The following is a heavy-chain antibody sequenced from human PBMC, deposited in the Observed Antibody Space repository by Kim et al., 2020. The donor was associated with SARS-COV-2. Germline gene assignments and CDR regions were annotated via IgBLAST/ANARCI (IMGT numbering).Heavy chain of an antibody. CDR3: ARDREVVATINYYYYGMDV. Sequence: GGSLRLSCAASGFTFSSYSMNWVRQAPGKGLEWVSSISSSSSYIYYADSVKGRFTISRDNAKNSLYLQMNSLRAEDTAVYYCARDREVVATINYYYYGMDVWGQGTTVTVSS. V-gene: IGHV3-21*01. CDR2: ISSSSSYI. J-gene: IGHJ6*02. D-gene: IGHD5-12*01. CDR1: GFTFSSYS.